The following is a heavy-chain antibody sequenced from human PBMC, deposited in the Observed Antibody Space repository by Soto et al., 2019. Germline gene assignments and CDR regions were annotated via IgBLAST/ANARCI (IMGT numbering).Heavy chain of an antibody. J-gene: IGHJ4*02. CDR1: GFNFSNYW. D-gene: IGHD3-22*01. CDR2: INSDGSST. Sequence: GGSLRLSCAASGFNFSNYWMHWVRKAPGKGLVWVLRINSDGSSTGYADSVKGRFTISRDNSKNTLYLQMNSLRAEDTAVYYCAKNPGYYYDSTGYHFDYWGQGTLVTVSS. CDR3: AKNPGYYYDSTGYHFDY. V-gene: IGHV3-74*01.